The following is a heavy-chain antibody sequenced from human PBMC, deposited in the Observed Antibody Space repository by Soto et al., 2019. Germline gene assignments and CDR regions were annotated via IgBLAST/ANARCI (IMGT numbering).Heavy chain of an antibody. D-gene: IGHD3-22*01. CDR3: AREPRVYDSSGYYWTDAFDI. CDR1: GGSISSYY. Sequence: PSETLSLTCTVSGGSISSYYWSWIRQPPGKGLEWIGYTYYSGSTNYNPSLKSRVTISVDTSKNQFSLKLRSVTAADTAVYYCAREPRVYDSSGYYWTDAFDIWGQGTMVTVSS. J-gene: IGHJ3*02. CDR2: TYYSGST. V-gene: IGHV4-59*01.